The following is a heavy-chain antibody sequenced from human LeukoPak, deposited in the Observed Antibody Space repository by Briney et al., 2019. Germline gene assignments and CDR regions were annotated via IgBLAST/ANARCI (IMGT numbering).Heavy chain of an antibody. Sequence: ASETLSLTCAVYGGSFSGYYWSWIRQPPGKGLEWIGEINHSGSTNYNPSLKSRVTISVDTSKNQFSLKLSSVTAADTAVYYRARGWRSITILRNWFDPWGQGTLVTVSS. V-gene: IGHV4-34*01. CDR2: INHSGST. D-gene: IGHD3-3*01. CDR1: GGSFSGYY. J-gene: IGHJ5*02. CDR3: ARGWRSITILRNWFDP.